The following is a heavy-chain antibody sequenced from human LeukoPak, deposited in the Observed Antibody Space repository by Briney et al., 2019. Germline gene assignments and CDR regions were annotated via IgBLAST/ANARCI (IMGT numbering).Heavy chain of an antibody. V-gene: IGHV1-2*02. J-gene: IGHJ6*03. CDR3: ARDPSHYYYTDV. CDR1: GYTFTAYY. CDR2: INPKNGGA. Sequence: GASVKVSCKPSGYTFTAYYIHGVRQAPGQGLEWMGWINPKNGGAKYAQSFQGRFTMTTDTSTSTVYMELSRLGSDDTAVYYCARDPSHYYYTDVWGKGTTVTVSS.